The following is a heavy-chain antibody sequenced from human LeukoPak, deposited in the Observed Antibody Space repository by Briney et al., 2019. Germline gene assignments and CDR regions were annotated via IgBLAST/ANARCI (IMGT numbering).Heavy chain of an antibody. J-gene: IGHJ5*02. CDR2: ISSSSSTI. CDR1: GFTFSSYT. D-gene: IGHD2-2*01. CDR3: AAETPSSTSSPLGLDP. Sequence: PGGSLRLSCAASGFTFSSYTMNWVRQAPGKGLEWVSYISSSSSTIYYADSVKGRFTISRDNAKNSLYLQMNSLRAEDTAVYYCAAETPSSTSSPLGLDPWGQGTLVTVSS. V-gene: IGHV3-48*01.